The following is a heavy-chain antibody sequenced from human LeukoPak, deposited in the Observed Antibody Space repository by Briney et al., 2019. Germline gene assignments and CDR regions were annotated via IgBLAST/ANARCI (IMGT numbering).Heavy chain of an antibody. CDR2: ISAYNGNT. CDR3: ARAQPRYSGSSTHFDY. V-gene: IGHV1-18*01. J-gene: IGHJ4*02. D-gene: IGHD1-26*01. CDR1: GYTFTSYG. Sequence: ASVKVSCKASGYTFTSYGISWVRQAPGQGLEWMGWISAYNGNTNYAQKLQGRVTMTIDTSTSTAYMELRSLRSDDTAVYYCARAQPRYSGSSTHFDYWGQGTLVTVSS.